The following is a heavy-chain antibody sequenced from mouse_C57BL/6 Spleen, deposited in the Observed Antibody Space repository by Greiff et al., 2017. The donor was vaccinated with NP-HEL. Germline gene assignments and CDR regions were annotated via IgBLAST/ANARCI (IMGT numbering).Heavy chain of an antibody. D-gene: IGHD1-1*01. CDR1: GFTFSNYW. CDR2: IRLKSDNYAT. Sequence: DVKLQESGGGLVQPGGSMKLSCVASGFTFSNYWMNWVRQSPEKGLEWVAQIRLKSDNYATHYAESVKGRFTISRDDSKSSVYLQMNNLRAEDTGIYYCTGPYYYGSSSAWFAYWGQGTLVTVSA. J-gene: IGHJ3*01. CDR3: TGPYYYGSSSAWFAY. V-gene: IGHV6-3*01.